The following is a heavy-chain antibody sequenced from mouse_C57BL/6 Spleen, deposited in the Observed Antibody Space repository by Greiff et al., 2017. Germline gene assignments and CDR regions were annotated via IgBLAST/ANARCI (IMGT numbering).Heavy chain of an antibody. CDR2: IRNKANGYTT. Sequence: EVHLVESGGGLVQPGGSLSLSCAASGFTFTDYYMSWVRQPPGKALEWLGFIRNKANGYTTEYSASVKGRFIISRDNSQSILYLQMNALRAEDSATYYCARLYGNYVWYFDVWGTGTTVTVSS. V-gene: IGHV7-3*01. D-gene: IGHD2-1*01. CDR1: GFTFTDYY. CDR3: ARLYGNYVWYFDV. J-gene: IGHJ1*03.